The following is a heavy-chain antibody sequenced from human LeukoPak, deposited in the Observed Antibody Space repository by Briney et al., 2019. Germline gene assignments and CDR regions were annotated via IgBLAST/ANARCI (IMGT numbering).Heavy chain of an antibody. Sequence: PGGSLRLSCAASGFTFSSYAMHWVRQAPGKGLEWVAVISYDGSNKYYADSVKGRFTISRDNSKNTLYLQMNSLRAEDTAVYYCAREDDSSGSGDYWGQGTLVTVSS. CDR2: ISYDGSNK. V-gene: IGHV3-30-3*01. CDR1: GFTFSSYA. CDR3: AREDDSSGSGDY. D-gene: IGHD3-22*01. J-gene: IGHJ4*02.